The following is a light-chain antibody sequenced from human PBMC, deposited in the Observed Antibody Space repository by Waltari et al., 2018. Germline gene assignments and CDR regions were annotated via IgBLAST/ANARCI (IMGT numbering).Light chain of an antibody. J-gene: IGKJ3*01. CDR2: DAS. CDR3: QQCDDVPFT. CDR1: QDISNC. V-gene: IGKV1-33*01. Sequence: IQMTQSPTSLSASVGDRVTITCQASQDISNCLNWYQQKPGRAPKLLIYDASSLEPGVPSRLSGSGSGTHFSFTISGLQTDDIGTYFCQQCDDVPFTFGPGTKVEMK.